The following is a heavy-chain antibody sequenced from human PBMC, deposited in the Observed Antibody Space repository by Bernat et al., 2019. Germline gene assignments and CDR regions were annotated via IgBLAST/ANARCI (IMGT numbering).Heavy chain of an antibody. CDR2: IGVSHDTT. V-gene: IGHV3-23*01. CDR3: AKGGGDNWNPFDY. D-gene: IGHD1-20*01. CDR1: GFTFSSYA. Sequence: EVQLLESGGGLVQPGGSLRLSCAASGFTFSSYAMSWVRQAPGKGVEWGSSIGVSHDTTYYADSVKGRFTISRDNSKNTLYLQMSSLRADDTAVYYCAKGGGDNWNPFDYWGQGTLVTVSS. J-gene: IGHJ4*02.